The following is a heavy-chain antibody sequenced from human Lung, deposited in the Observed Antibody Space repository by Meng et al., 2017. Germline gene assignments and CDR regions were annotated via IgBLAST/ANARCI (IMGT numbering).Heavy chain of an antibody. CDR2: INRDGTKP. CDR1: GFTFTDHW. Sequence: VQVVESGGGFVPPGGSLSLSCAASGFTFTDHWMHWVRQGPGKGLVWVSRINRDGTKPTYADSVKGRFTISRDNAKNTLYLQMNNLRAEDTAFYYCTNDRLNHWGQGALVTVSS. J-gene: IGHJ1*01. CDR3: TNDRLNH. V-gene: IGHV3-74*01. D-gene: IGHD1-1*01.